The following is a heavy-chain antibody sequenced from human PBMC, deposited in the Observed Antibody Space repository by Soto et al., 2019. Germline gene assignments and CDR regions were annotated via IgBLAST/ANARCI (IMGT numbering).Heavy chain of an antibody. J-gene: IGHJ6*02. D-gene: IGHD3-22*01. CDR1: GYTFSSYA. Sequence: QAQLVQSGAEVKKPGASVRVSCKATGYTFSSYAISWVRQAPGQGLEWLGWISPYSDETQYAQKTKGRGVMNIDRSARTAYLDLRSLRSDDTAVYYCARGGYYESSGARNYHYYGMNVWGQGTTVTVSS. V-gene: IGHV1-18*01. CDR3: ARGGYYESSGARNYHYYGMNV. CDR2: ISPYSDET.